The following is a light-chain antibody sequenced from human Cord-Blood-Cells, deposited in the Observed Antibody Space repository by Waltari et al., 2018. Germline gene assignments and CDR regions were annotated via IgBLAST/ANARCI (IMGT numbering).Light chain of an antibody. J-gene: IGKJ2*03. V-gene: IGKV3-20*01. CDR2: GAS. CDR1: QNVSSSY. Sequence: EIVFTQSPGTLSLSPGERATLPCRASQNVSSSYLAWYQQKPGQAPRLLIYGASSRATGIPDRFSGSGSGTDFTLTISRLEPEDFAVYYCQQYGSSPYSFGQGTKLEIK. CDR3: QQYGSSPYS.